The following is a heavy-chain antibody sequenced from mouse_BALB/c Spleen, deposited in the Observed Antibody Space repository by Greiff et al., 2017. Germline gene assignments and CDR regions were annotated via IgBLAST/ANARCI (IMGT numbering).Heavy chain of an antibody. J-gene: IGHJ3*01. CDR2: ISSGGST. CDR1: GFTFSSYA. V-gene: IGHV5-6-5*01. Sequence: DVQLVESGGGLVKPGGSLKLSCAASGFTFSSYAMSWVRQTPEKRLEWVASISSGGSTYYPDSVKGRFTITRDNARNILYLRMSSLRAEDTAMYYCGREGGSSFLFADWGQGTLVTVSA. D-gene: IGHD1-1*01. CDR3: GREGGSSFLFAD.